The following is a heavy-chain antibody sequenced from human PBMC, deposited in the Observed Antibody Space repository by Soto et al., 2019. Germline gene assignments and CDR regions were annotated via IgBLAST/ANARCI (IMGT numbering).Heavy chain of an antibody. D-gene: IGHD1-26*01. CDR3: ARGKCGLYSGSYCYYYYGMDV. V-gene: IGHV4-30-4*02. Sequence: PSETLSLTCTVSGDSIGSGNKYWSWIRQAPGKGLEWIGYIFSSGTTYYNPSLKSRLTMSLDTSQNQFSLKLNSVTAADTAVYYCARGKCGLYSGSYCYYYYGMDVWGQGTTVTVSS. J-gene: IGHJ6*02. CDR2: IFSSGTT. CDR1: GDSIGSGNKY.